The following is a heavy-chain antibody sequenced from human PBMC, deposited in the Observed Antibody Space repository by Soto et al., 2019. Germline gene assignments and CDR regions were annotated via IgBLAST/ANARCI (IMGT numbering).Heavy chain of an antibody. V-gene: IGHV3-23*01. J-gene: IGHJ4*02. D-gene: IGHD2-2*01. Sequence: GGSLRLSCAASGFTFSSYAMSWVRQAPGKGLEWVSSISGSGDHTYYADYVKGRFTISRDNSKDTLYQQMNNLRAEDTAVYYCAKGGYCTSASCSSVKFDYWGQGTLVTVSS. CDR1: GFTFSSYA. CDR2: ISGSGDHT. CDR3: AKGGYCTSASCSSVKFDY.